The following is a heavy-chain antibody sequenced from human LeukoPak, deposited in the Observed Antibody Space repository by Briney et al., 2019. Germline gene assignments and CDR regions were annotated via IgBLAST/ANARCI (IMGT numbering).Heavy chain of an antibody. CDR3: ARHRSNRYSYYDILTGYFDY. V-gene: IGHV4-30-4*07. CDR2: IHYSGDT. Sequence: SETLSLTCAVSGVSLSTGGYSWSWIRQPPGKGLEWLGYIHYSGDTYSNPSLKSRLIISVDRSKNQFSLKLSSVTAADTAVYYCARHRSNRYSYYDILTGYFDYWGQGTLVTVSS. D-gene: IGHD3-9*01. CDR1: GVSLSTGGYS. J-gene: IGHJ4*02.